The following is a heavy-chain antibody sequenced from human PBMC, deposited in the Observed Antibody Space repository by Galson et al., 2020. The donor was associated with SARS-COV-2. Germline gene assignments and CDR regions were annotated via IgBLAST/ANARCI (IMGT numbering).Heavy chain of an antibody. Sequence: GGSLRLSCAASGFTFSSYAMHWVRQAPGKGLEWVAVISYDGSNKYYADSVKGRFTISRDNSKNTLYLQMNSLRAEDTAVYYCARDDGYSYASPFDYWGQGTLVTVSS. CDR2: ISYDGSNK. CDR1: GFTFSSYA. CDR3: ARDDGYSYASPFDY. D-gene: IGHD5-18*01. J-gene: IGHJ4*02. V-gene: IGHV3-30*04.